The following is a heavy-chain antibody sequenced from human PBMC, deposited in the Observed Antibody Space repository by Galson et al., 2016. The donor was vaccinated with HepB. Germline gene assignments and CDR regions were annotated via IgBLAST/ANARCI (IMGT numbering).Heavy chain of an antibody. CDR2: IYSDGRT. Sequence: SLRLSCAASDFSVSRNYMTWVRQAPGKGLEWVSSIYSDGRTYYADSVKGRFTISRDNSKNTLFLQMNGLRADDTAVYYCARDIYEGAMDVWGKGTTVTVSS. CDR1: DFSVSRNY. D-gene: IGHD5/OR15-5a*01. J-gene: IGHJ6*03. CDR3: ARDIYEGAMDV. V-gene: IGHV3-53*01.